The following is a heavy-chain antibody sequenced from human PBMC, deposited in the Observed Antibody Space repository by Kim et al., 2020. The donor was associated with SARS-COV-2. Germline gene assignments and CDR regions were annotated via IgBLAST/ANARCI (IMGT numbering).Heavy chain of an antibody. Sequence: KSRVTISVDTSKNQFSLKLSSVTAADTAVYYCARGRGMIVVALGYYFDYWGQGTLVTVSS. V-gene: IGHV4-34*01. CDR3: ARGRGMIVVALGYYFDY. J-gene: IGHJ4*02. D-gene: IGHD3-22*01.